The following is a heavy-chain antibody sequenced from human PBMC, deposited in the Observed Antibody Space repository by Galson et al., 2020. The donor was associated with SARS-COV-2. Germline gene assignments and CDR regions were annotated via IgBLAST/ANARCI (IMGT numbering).Heavy chain of an antibody. Sequence: GGSLRLSCAASGFTFSSSWMHWVCQAPEKGLEWVADKKCDGSEKYYVDSVKGRLTISRDNAKNSLYLQVNSLRAEDMTVYYWDPPLLLWGQGTLVTVSS. J-gene: IGHJ4*02. CDR2: KKCDGSEK. CDR3: DPPLLL. V-gene: IGHV3-7*03. CDR1: GFTFSSSW. D-gene: IGHD3-22*01.